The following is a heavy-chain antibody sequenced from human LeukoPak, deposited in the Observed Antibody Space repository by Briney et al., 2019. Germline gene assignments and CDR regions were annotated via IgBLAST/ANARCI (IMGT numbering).Heavy chain of an antibody. CDR3: AKEGTPQVSTWYDL. J-gene: IGHJ5*02. D-gene: IGHD3-10*01. CDR2: ISYEGGTQ. V-gene: IGHV3-30*18. Sequence: PGMSLRLSCAASGVTLSPYGMHWVRQAPGKGLEWVAVISYEGGTQHYADSVKGRFIISRDNPRNTLYLQMNNLRTEDTAVYYCAKEGTPQVSTWYDLWGQGTLVTVSS. CDR1: GVTLSPYG.